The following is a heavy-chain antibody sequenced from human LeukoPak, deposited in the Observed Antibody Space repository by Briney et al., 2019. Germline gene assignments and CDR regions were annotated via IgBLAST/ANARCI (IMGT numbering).Heavy chain of an antibody. D-gene: IGHD4-23*01. CDR1: GYSFTSYW. V-gene: IGHV5-51*01. J-gene: IGHJ5*02. Sequence: GESLKISCKGSGYSFTSYWIGWVRQMPGKGLEWMGIIYPGDSDTRYSPSFQGQVTISADKSISTAYLQWSSLKASDTAMYYCARRGFGSSTVANWFDPWGQGTLVTVSS. CDR2: IYPGDSDT. CDR3: ARRGFGSSTVANWFDP.